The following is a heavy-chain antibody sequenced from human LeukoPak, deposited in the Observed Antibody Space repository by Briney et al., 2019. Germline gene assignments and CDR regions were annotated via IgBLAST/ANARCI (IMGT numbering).Heavy chain of an antibody. CDR2: IYSGGST. Sequence: GGSLRLSCAVSGLTFYTYAMSWVRQAPGKGLEWVSVIYSGGSTYHADSVKGRFTISRDNSKNTLYLQMNSLRAEDTAVYYCARGRGGSYYYFDYWGQGTLVTVSS. D-gene: IGHD1-26*01. CDR1: GLTFYTYA. CDR3: ARGRGGSYYYFDY. V-gene: IGHV3-66*01. J-gene: IGHJ4*02.